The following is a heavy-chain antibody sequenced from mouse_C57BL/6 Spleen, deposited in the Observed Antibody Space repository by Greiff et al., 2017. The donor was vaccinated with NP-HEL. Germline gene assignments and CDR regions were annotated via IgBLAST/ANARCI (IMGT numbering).Heavy chain of an antibody. D-gene: IGHD1-1*01. V-gene: IGHV1-9*01. Sequence: VQLQQSGAELMKPGASVKLSCKATGYTFTGYWIEWVKQRPGHGLEWIGEILPGSGSTNYNEKFKGKATFTADTSSNTAYMQLSSLTTEDSAIYYCARAGKYYGSSYDSFFAYWGQGTLVTVSA. CDR1: GYTFTGYW. CDR3: ARAGKYYGSSYDSFFAY. J-gene: IGHJ3*01. CDR2: ILPGSGST.